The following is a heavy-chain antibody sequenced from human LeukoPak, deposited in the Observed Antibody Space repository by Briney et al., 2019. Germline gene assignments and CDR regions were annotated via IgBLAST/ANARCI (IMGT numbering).Heavy chain of an antibody. CDR1: GGSISSSSYY. V-gene: IGHV4-39*01. J-gene: IGHJ5*02. CDR2: IYYSGST. D-gene: IGHD2-15*01. CDR3: ARHGASYCSGGSCYGYHNWFDP. Sequence: TTSETLSLTRTVSGGSISSSSYYWGWIRQPPGKGLEWIGSIYYSGSTYYNPSLKSRVTISVDTSKNQFSLKLSSVTAADTAVYYCARHGASYCSGGSCYGYHNWFDPWGQGTLVTVSS.